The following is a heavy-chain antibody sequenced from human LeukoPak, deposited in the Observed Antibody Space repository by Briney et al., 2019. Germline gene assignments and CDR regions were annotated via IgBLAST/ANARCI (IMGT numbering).Heavy chain of an antibody. Sequence: SETLSLTCAVSGGSISSGGYSWSWIRRPPGKGLEWIGYIYHSGSTYYNPSLKSRVTISVDRSKNQFSLKLSSVTAADTAVYYCARDYYDSGGYYSGFDYWGQGTLVTVSS. J-gene: IGHJ4*02. D-gene: IGHD3-22*01. CDR1: GGSISSGGYS. CDR2: IYHSGST. CDR3: ARDYYDSGGYYSGFDY. V-gene: IGHV4-30-2*01.